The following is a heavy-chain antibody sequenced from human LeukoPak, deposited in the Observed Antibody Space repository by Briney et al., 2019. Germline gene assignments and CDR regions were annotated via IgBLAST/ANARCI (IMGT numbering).Heavy chain of an antibody. CDR1: GGSISSGGYY. V-gene: IGHV4-31*03. Sequence: PSETLSLTCTVSGGSISSGGYYWSWVRQHPGKGLEWIGYIYYSGSTYYNPSLKSRVTISVDTSKNQFSLKLSSETAADTAVYYCARGSSDYDILTGYNLRGPNDAFDIWGQGTMVTVSS. D-gene: IGHD3-9*01. CDR2: IYYSGST. J-gene: IGHJ3*02. CDR3: ARGSSDYDILTGYNLRGPNDAFDI.